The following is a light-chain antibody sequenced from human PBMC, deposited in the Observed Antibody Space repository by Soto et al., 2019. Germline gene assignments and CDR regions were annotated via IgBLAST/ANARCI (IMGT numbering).Light chain of an antibody. CDR1: QSVSSN. V-gene: IGKV3-15*01. CDR2: GAS. J-gene: IGKJ5*01. CDR3: QQYMNWPTIT. Sequence: EIVRTQSPATLSVSPGERATLSCRASQSVSSNLAWYQQKPCQAHRLIIYGASTRATGIPARFSGSESGTEFTLTIGSLQSEDFAVYYGQQYMNWPTITLGPPTRREIK.